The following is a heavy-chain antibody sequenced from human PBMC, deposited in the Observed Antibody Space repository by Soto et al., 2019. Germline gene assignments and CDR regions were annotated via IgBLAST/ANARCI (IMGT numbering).Heavy chain of an antibody. Sequence: EVQLVESGGGLVQPGRSLRLSCAASGFTFDNYAMHWVRQVPGKGLEWVSGISWNSGHIVYADSVKGRFTISRDNGKNSLYVEMKSLRDEDTALYSCAKGYDSSGTNGPCFFDFWGKGTLVTVSS. D-gene: IGHD3-22*01. J-gene: IGHJ4*02. CDR3: AKGYDSSGTNGPCFFDF. V-gene: IGHV3-9*01. CDR2: ISWNSGHI. CDR1: GFTFDNYA.